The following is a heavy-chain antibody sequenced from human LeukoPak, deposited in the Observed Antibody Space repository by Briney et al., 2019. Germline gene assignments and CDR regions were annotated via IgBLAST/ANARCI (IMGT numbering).Heavy chain of an antibody. D-gene: IGHD2-2*01. CDR2: IKKDGIEK. CDR1: GFTFSSYA. V-gene: IGHV3-7*01. J-gene: IGHJ4*02. CDR3: ARGRYSSRSGGYYFDI. Sequence: QPGRSLRLSCAASGFTFSSYAMHWVRQAPGKGLEWVANIKKDGIEKYYVESVKGRFTISRDNAKNSLYLQMNSLRAEDTAVYYCARGRYSSRSGGYYFDIWGQGTLVTVSS.